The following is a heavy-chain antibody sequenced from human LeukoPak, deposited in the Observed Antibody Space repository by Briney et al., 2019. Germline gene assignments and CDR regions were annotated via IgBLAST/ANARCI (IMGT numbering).Heavy chain of an antibody. CDR3: ARRRIAAPRREYYFDY. CDR2: IYYSGST. Sequence: SETLSLTCTVSGGSISSSSYYWGWIRQPPGKGLEWIGSIYYSGSTYYNPSLKSRVTISVDTSKNQFSLKLSSVTAADTAVYYCARRRIAAPRREYYFDYWGQGTLVTVSS. D-gene: IGHD6-6*01. J-gene: IGHJ4*02. CDR1: GGSISSSSYY. V-gene: IGHV4-39*01.